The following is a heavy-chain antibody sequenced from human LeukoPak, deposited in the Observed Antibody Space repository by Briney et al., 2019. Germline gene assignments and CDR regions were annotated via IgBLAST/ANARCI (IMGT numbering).Heavy chain of an antibody. CDR3: AKLGYDSSGYYSHYYYYMDV. J-gene: IGHJ6*03. CDR1: GFTFSSYA. Sequence: GGTLRLSCAASGFTFSSYAMNWVRQAPGKGLEWVSYISSSGSTIYYADSVKGRFTISRDNAKNSLYLQMNSLRAEDTAVYYCAKLGYDSSGYYSHYYYYMDVWGKGTTVTISS. CDR2: ISSSGSTI. V-gene: IGHV3-48*04. D-gene: IGHD3-22*01.